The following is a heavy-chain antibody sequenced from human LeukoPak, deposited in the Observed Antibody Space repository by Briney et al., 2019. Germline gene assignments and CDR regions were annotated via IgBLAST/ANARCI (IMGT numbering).Heavy chain of an antibody. CDR2: IYYSGST. CDR1: GGSISSSSYY. V-gene: IGHV4-39*01. J-gene: IGHJ4*02. CDR3: ARSGNDYVWGSLFY. Sequence: SETLSLTCTVSGGSISSSSYYWGWIRQPPGKGLEWIGSIYYSGSTYYNPSLKSRVTISVDTSMNQFSLKLSSVTAADTAVYYCARSGNDYVWGSLFYWGQGTLVTVSS. D-gene: IGHD3-16*01.